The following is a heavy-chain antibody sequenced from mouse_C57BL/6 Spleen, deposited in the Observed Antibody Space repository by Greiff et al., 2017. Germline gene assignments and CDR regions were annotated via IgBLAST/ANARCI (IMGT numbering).Heavy chain of an antibody. J-gene: IGHJ2*01. Sequence: LQESGPELVKPGASVKISCKASGYTFTDYYINWVKQRPGQGLEWIGWIFPGSGSTYYNEKFKGKATLTVDKSSSTAYMLLSSLTSEDSAVYFCARGGEYGYDEGYYFDYWGQGTTLTVSS. CDR1: GYTFTDYY. V-gene: IGHV1-75*01. CDR2: IFPGSGST. CDR3: ARGGEYGYDEGYYFDY. D-gene: IGHD2-2*01.